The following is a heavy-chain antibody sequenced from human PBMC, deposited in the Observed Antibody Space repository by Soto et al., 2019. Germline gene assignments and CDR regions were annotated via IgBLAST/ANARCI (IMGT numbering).Heavy chain of an antibody. V-gene: IGHV1-46*03. J-gene: IGHJ4*02. D-gene: IGHD2-21*02. CDR3: ARGGSVVVVTDGFGY. CDR1: GYTFTNFY. Sequence: QVQLVQSGAEVKKPGASVKVSCKASGYTFTNFYVLWVRQAPGQGLEWMGRINPSGGSTSYAQRFQGRVTMTRDTSTSTVYMQLRSLRSEDTAVYFCARGGSVVVVTDGFGYWGQGTLVTVSS. CDR2: INPSGGST.